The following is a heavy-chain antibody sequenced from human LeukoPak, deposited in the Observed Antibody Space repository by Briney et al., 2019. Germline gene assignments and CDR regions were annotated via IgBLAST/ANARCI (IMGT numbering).Heavy chain of an antibody. D-gene: IGHD3-10*01. CDR3: ARDIGSGPVDV. V-gene: IGHV4-59*01. Sequence: SETLPLTCTVSGASISNYYWSWIRQPPGKGLEWIGYIYYTGRTNFNPSLKSRVTMSVDTSKNQLSLKLSSVTAADTAVYYCARDIGSGPVDVWGQGTTVTVSS. CDR2: IYYTGRT. J-gene: IGHJ6*02. CDR1: GASISNYY.